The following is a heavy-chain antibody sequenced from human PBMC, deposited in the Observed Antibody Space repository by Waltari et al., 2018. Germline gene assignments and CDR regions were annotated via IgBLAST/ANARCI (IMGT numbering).Heavy chain of an antibody. CDR1: VYSISSGYY. J-gene: IGHJ4*02. CDR3: ARDTPAPRITGATSVDY. D-gene: IGHD1-20*01. Sequence: QVQLQESGPGLVKPSETLSLTCAVSVYSISSGYYWGWIRQPPGKGLEWIGSIYHSGSTFYNPSLKSRVTISVDTSKNQFSLKLSSVTAADTAVYYCARDTPAPRITGATSVDYWGKGTLVTVSS. CDR2: IYHSGST. V-gene: IGHV4-38-2*02.